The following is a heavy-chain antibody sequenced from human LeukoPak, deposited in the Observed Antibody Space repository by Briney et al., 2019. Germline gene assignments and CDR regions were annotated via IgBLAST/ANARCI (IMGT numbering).Heavy chain of an antibody. Sequence: GGSLRLSCAASGFTFSSYAMSWVRQAPGKGLEWVSVISNSGGTTYYADSVKGRFTISRDNSKNTLYLQMNSLRAEDTAIYYCAKTLVPIVVVSAAPLDYWGQGTLVTVSS. CDR3: AKTLVPIVVVSAAPLDY. CDR1: GFTFSSYA. D-gene: IGHD2-2*01. J-gene: IGHJ4*02. V-gene: IGHV3-23*01. CDR2: ISNSGGTT.